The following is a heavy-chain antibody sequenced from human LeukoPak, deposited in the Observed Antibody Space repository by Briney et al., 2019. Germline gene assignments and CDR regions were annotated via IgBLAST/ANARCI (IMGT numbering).Heavy chain of an antibody. CDR2: IDIPGNT. Sequence: GGSLRLSCAASGFTLTYYDMHWVRQATGKGLEWVSGIDIPGNTYYPDSVKGRFTMSRESAKSSLYLQMNSLRAGDTAVYYCARAVAGTHWFDPWGQGTLVIVSS. D-gene: IGHD6-19*01. J-gene: IGHJ5*02. V-gene: IGHV3-13*01. CDR3: ARAVAGTHWFDP. CDR1: GFTLTYYD.